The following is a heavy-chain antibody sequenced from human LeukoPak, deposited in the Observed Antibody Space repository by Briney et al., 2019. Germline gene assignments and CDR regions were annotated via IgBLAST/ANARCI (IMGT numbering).Heavy chain of an antibody. D-gene: IGHD2-15*01. Sequence: PGGSLRLSCAASGFTFSSYAMHWVRQAPGKGLEYVSAISSNGGSTYYANSVKGRFTISRDNSKNTLYLQMGSLRAEDMAVYYCARGGAYYYYYYMDVWGQGTLVTVSS. CDR1: GFTFSSYA. CDR3: ARGGAYYYYYYMDV. V-gene: IGHV3-64*01. CDR2: ISSNGGST. J-gene: IGHJ6*03.